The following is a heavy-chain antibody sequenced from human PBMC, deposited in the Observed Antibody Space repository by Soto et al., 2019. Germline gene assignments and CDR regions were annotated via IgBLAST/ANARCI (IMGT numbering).Heavy chain of an antibody. D-gene: IGHD2-21*02. CDR1: GGSISSYY. V-gene: IGHV4-59*12. CDR2: IYYSGTT. CDR3: ARVSKQGARLDF. Sequence: SETLSLTCTVSGGSISSYYWSWIRQPPGKGLEWIGYIYYSGTTNYNPSLKSRVTISVDTSKNQFSLRLSSVTAADTAVFYCARVSKQGARLDFWGQGTLVTVSS. J-gene: IGHJ4*02.